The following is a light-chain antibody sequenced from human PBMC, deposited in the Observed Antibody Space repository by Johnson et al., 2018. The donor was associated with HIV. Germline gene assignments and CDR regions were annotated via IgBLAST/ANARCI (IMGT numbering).Light chain of an antibody. J-gene: IGLJ1*01. CDR2: DNN. CDR1: SSNIGNNF. V-gene: IGLV1-51*01. CDR3: GTWDSSLSGYV. Sequence: KVTISCSGSSSNIGNNFISWYQQLPGSAPKLLIYDNNKRPSGIPDRFSGSKSGTSATLGITGLLTGDEADYYCGTWDSSLSGYVFGTGTKVTVL.